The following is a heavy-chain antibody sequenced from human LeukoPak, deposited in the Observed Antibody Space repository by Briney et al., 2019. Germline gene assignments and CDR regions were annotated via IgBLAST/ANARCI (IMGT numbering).Heavy chain of an antibody. Sequence: GGSLRLSCAASGFTFSSYAMSWVRQAPGKGLEWVSAISGSGGSTYYADSVKGRFTISRDNPKSTLYLQMNSLRAEDTAVYYCAKFDDSSGYYRYWGQGTLVTVSS. D-gene: IGHD3-22*01. J-gene: IGHJ4*02. CDR3: AKFDDSSGYYRY. CDR2: ISGSGGST. CDR1: GFTFSSYA. V-gene: IGHV3-23*01.